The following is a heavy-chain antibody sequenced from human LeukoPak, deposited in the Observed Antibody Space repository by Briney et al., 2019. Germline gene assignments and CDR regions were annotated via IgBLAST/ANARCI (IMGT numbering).Heavy chain of an antibody. CDR3: ATDRGLR. Sequence: GGSLRLSCAASGLTFSGYWLYWVRQAPGKGLEWVANIKYDGSEKYYVDSVKRRFTISRDNDKNSLYLQRNSLRVEDTAMYYCATDRGLRWGKGTTVTVSS. J-gene: IGHJ6*04. CDR2: IKYDGSEK. CDR1: GLTFSGYW. V-gene: IGHV3-7*03.